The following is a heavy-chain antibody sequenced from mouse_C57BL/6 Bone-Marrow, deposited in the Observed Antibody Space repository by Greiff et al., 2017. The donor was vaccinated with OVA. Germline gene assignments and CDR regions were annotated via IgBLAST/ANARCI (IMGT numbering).Heavy chain of an antibody. J-gene: IGHJ3*01. CDR1: GFNIKDYY. V-gene: IGHV14-2*01. D-gene: IGHD2-4*01. Sequence: VHVKQSGAELVKPGASVKLSCTASGFNIKDYYMHWVKQRTEQGLEWIGRIDPEDGETKYAPKFQGKATITADTSSNTAYLQLSSLTSEDTAVYYCAREGKLYYDYDGGSFFAYWGQGTLVTVSA. CDR3: AREGKLYYDYDGGSFFAY. CDR2: IDPEDGET.